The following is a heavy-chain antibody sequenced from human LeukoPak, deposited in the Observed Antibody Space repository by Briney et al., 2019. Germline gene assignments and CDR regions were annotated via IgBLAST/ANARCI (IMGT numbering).Heavy chain of an antibody. J-gene: IGHJ3*02. CDR3: AREFRPGFMFTFGNHRAAFDI. CDR2: ISSSSSYI. V-gene: IGHV3-21*01. Sequence: GGSLRLSCAASGFTFSSYSMNWVRQAPGKGLEWVSSISSSSSYIYYADSVKGRFTISRDNAKNSLYLQMNSLRAEDTAVYYCAREFRPGFMFTFGNHRAAFDIWGQGTMVTVSS. D-gene: IGHD3-16*01. CDR1: GFTFSSYS.